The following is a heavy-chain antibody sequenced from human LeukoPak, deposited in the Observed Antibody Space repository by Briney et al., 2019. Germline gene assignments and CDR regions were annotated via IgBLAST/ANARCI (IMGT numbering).Heavy chain of an antibody. CDR1: GYTFTGYY. D-gene: IGHD5-18*01. Sequence: ASVKVSCKASGYTFTGYYMHWVRQAPGQGLERVGTIIPEFEEKHYAQKLQGRVTISADDSATAAYMELSSLRSADTAIYYCATGGVTVYSYGPDYWGQGTLVAVSS. CDR2: IIPEFEEK. CDR3: ATGGVTVYSYGPDY. J-gene: IGHJ4*02. V-gene: IGHV1-2*02.